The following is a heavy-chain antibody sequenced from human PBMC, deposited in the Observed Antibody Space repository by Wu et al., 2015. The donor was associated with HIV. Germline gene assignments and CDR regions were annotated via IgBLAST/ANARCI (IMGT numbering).Heavy chain of an antibody. CDR1: GYTFTGYY. V-gene: IGHV1-2*02. Sequence: QVQLVQSGAEVKKPGASVKVSCKASGYTFTGYYMHWVRQAPGQGLEWMGWINPNSGGTNYAQKFQGRVTMTRDTSISTAYMELSRLRSDDTAVYYCARAGEYCGGDCPFDYWGQGTLVTVSS. CDR2: INPNSGGT. CDR3: ARAGEYCGGDCPFDY. J-gene: IGHJ4*02. D-gene: IGHD2-21*02.